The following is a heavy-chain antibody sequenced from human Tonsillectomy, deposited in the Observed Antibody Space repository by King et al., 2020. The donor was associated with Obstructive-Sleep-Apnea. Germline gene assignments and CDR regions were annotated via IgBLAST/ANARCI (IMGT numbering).Heavy chain of an antibody. CDR1: GGSINSYY. CDR3: ARTYSSGWYWLFDL. CDR2: IYYSGST. D-gene: IGHD6-19*01. V-gene: IGHV4-59*08. Sequence: QLQESGPGLVKPSETLSLTCTVSGGSINSYYWSWIRQPPGKGLEWIGYIYYSGSTNYNPSLNSRVTISVDTSKNQFSLKLSSVTAADTAVYYCARTYSSGWYWLFDLWGRGTLVTVSS. J-gene: IGHJ2*01.